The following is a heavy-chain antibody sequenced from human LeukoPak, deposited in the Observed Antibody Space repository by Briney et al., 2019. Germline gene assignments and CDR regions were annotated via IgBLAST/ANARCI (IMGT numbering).Heavy chain of an antibody. D-gene: IGHD1-1*01. CDR3: AEDRSDLDHLFDY. CDR2: MLYDGSNK. Sequence: GRSLRLSCAASGFSFTSYGMHWVRQAPGKGLEWVAVMLYDGSNKYYAASVKGRFTISRDNSKNMLYLQMNSLRPEDTAVYYCAEDRSDLDHLFDYWGQGTLVTVSS. J-gene: IGHJ4*02. CDR1: GFSFTSYG. V-gene: IGHV3-30*18.